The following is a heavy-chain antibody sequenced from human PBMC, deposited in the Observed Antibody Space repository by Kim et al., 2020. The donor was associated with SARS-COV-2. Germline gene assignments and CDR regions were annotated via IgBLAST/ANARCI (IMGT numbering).Heavy chain of an antibody. J-gene: IGHJ4*02. V-gene: IGHV3-33*01. D-gene: IGHD3-22*01. CDR1: GFTFSSYG. CDR2: IWYDGSNK. CDR3: ARDGYYYDSSGYQNY. Sequence: GGSLRLSCASSGFTFSSYGMHWVRQAPGKGLEWVAVIWYDGSNKYYADSVKGRFTISRDNSKNTLYLQMNSLRAEDTAVYYCARDGYYYDSSGYQNYWGQGTLVTVSS.